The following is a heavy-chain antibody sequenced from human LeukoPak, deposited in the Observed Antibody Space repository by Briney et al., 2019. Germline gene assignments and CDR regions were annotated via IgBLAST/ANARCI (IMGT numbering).Heavy chain of an antibody. CDR3: TTDGGIMELPLFDC. D-gene: IGHD1-26*01. Sequence: KPGGSLRLSCVASGLTFSNAWMSWVRHAPGKGLEGVGRIKTKTYGRAIDSAAPVKGRFTMSRADSKNTMFLQMNSLNTEDTAVYYCTTDGGIMELPLFDCWGQGTLVTVSA. J-gene: IGHJ5*01. CDR2: IKTKTYGRAI. V-gene: IGHV3-15*01. CDR1: GLTFSNAW.